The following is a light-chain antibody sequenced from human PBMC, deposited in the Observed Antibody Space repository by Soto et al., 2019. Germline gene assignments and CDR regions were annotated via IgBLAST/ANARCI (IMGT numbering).Light chain of an antibody. V-gene: IGKV1-12*01. Sequence: DLQLTQSPSSVSASVGDRVTITCRASQGISSLFAWYQQKPGKAPNLLIHTASSLQSGVPSRFSGSRSGTDFTLTISSLQPEDFATYYCHQANSFPLTFGGGTKVEIK. CDR1: QGISSL. J-gene: IGKJ4*01. CDR2: TAS. CDR3: HQANSFPLT.